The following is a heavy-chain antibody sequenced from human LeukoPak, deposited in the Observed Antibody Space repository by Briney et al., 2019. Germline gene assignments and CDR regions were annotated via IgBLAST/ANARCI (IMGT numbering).Heavy chain of an antibody. J-gene: IGHJ4*02. V-gene: IGHV3-21*01. D-gene: IGHD3-3*01. CDR2: ISSSSSYI. CDR1: GFTFSSYS. CDR3: ARDSIITIFGVVIRLDY. Sequence: NTGGSLRLSRAASGFTFSSYSMNWVRQAPGKGLEWVSSISSSSSYIYYADSVKDRFTISRDNAKNSLYLQMNSLRAEDTAVYYCARDSIITIFGVVIRLDYWGQGTLVTVSS.